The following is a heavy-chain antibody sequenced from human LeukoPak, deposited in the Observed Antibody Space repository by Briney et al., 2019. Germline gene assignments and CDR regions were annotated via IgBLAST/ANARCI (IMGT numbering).Heavy chain of an antibody. V-gene: IGHV4-39*07. J-gene: IGHJ4*02. CDR2: IYYSGST. CDR3: ARRSPYSTGWSSYFDY. D-gene: IGHD6-19*01. CDR1: GGSISSSSYY. Sequence: SETLSLTCIVSGGSISSSSYYWGWIRQPPGKGLEWIGSIYYSGSTYYNPSLKSRVTISLDKSRNHFSLKLTSVTAADSAVYYCARRSPYSTGWSSYFDYWGQGALVTVSS.